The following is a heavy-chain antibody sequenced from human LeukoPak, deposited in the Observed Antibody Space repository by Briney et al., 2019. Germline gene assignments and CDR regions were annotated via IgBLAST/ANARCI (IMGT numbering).Heavy chain of an antibody. D-gene: IGHD2-2*01. CDR3: AKVETSGGANCYALDY. V-gene: IGHV3-23*01. J-gene: IGHJ4*02. Sequence: GGSLRLSCAASGFTFSGYAMTWVRQAPDKGLEWVSAISGSDGSTYYADSVKGRFTISRDDSQNTLYLQMNSLSAEDTAVYYCAKVETSGGANCYALDYWGQGTLVTVSS. CDR1: GFTFSGYA. CDR2: ISGSDGST.